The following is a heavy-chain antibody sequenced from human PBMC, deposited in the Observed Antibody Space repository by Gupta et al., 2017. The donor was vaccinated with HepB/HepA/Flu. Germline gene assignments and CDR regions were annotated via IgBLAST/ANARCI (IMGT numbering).Heavy chain of an antibody. CDR2: VSGSGGST. V-gene: IGHV3-23*01. Sequence: EVQLLESGGGLVQPGGSLRLSCAASGFTFSSYAMSWVRQAPGKGVEWVSAVSGSGGSTYYADSVKGRFTISRDNSKNTLYVVMNSLRAEDTALYYCAKGKGSDDAFNIWGQGTMVTVSS. J-gene: IGHJ3*02. D-gene: IGHD3-10*01. CDR1: GFTFSSYA. CDR3: AKGKGSDDAFNI.